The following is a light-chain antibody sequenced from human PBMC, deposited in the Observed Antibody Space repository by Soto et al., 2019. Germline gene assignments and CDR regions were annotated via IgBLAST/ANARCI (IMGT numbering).Light chain of an antibody. CDR1: QRVSSY. CDR2: DAS. V-gene: IGKV3-11*01. J-gene: IGKJ4*01. Sequence: EIVLTQSPATLSLSPGERATLSCRASQRVSSYLAWYQQKPGQAPRLLIYDASNRDTGVPARFSGSGSGTDFTLTISSLEPEDFAVYYWQQRSNWPLTFGGGTKVEIK. CDR3: QQRSNWPLT.